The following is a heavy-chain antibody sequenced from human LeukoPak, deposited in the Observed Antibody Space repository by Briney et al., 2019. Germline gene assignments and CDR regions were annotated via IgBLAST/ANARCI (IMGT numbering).Heavy chain of an antibody. J-gene: IGHJ4*02. CDR2: INPSGGST. V-gene: IGHV1-46*01. CDR1: GYTFTAYY. Sequence: ASVKISCKASGYTFTAYYMHWVRQAPGQGLEWMGIINPSGGSTSYAQKFQGRVTMTRDTSTSTVYMELSSLRSEDTAVYYCAREGARGIAPFDYWGQGTLVTVSS. CDR3: AREGARGIAPFDY. D-gene: IGHD3-16*02.